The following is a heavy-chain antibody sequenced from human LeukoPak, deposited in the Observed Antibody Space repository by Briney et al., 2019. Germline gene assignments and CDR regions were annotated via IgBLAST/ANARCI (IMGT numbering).Heavy chain of an antibody. CDR1: GGTFSSYA. CDR2: IIPIFGTA. D-gene: IGHD3-22*01. V-gene: IGHV1-69*05. Sequence: SVKVSCKASGGTFSSYAISWVRQAPGQGLEWMGGIIPIFGTANYAQKFQGRVTITTDESTSTAYMELSSLRSGDTAVYYCARDPYYDSSGYYYGGNWFDPWGQGTLVTVSS. J-gene: IGHJ5*02. CDR3: ARDPYYDSSGYYYGGNWFDP.